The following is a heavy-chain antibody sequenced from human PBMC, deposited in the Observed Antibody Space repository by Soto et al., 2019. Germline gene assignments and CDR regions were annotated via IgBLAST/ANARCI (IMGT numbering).Heavy chain of an antibody. CDR1: GYSFISYD. CDR3: ARSGDSSWNYLDY. Sequence: QVHLVQSGPEVKKPGASVKVSCKASGYSFISYDITWVRQAPGQGLEWMGWISAYTGNTNYAQKFQGRVTMTTDTSTSTAYMELRSLRSDDTAVYYCARSGDSSWNYLDYWGQGTLVTVSS. J-gene: IGHJ4*02. D-gene: IGHD2-21*02. CDR2: ISAYTGNT. V-gene: IGHV1-18*01.